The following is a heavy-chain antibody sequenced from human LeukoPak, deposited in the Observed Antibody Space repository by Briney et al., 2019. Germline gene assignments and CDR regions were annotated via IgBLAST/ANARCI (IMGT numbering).Heavy chain of an antibody. J-gene: IGHJ4*02. CDR3: ARAQGEQLMVGNY. CDR2: INPSGGST. V-gene: IGHV1-46*01. D-gene: IGHD2-8*01. CDR1: GYTFTSYD. Sequence: ASVKVSCKASGYTFTSYDINWVRQAPGQGLEWMGIINPSGGSTSYAQKFQGRVTMTRDTSTSTVYMELSSLRSEDTAVYYCARAQGEQLMVGNYWGQGTLVTVSS.